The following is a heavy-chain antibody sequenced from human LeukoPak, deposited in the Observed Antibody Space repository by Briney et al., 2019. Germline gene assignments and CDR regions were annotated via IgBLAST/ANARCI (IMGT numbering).Heavy chain of an antibody. CDR2: ISSYNGNT. J-gene: IGHJ4*02. D-gene: IGHD3-10*01. V-gene: IGHV1-18*01. CDR3: ARHTLYGSGSYYVYYFDY. CDR1: GYTFTSYG. Sequence: ASVKVSCKASGYTFTSYGISWVRQAPGQGLEWMGWISSYNGNTNYAQKLQGRVTMTTDTSTSAACMELRSLRSDDTAVYYCARHTLYGSGSYYVYYFDYWGQGTLVTVSS.